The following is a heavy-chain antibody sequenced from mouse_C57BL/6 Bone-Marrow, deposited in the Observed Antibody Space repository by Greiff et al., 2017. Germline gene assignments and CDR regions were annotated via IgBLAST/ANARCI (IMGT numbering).Heavy chain of an antibody. Sequence: VQLQQSGAELVRPGSSVKLSCKASGYTFTSYWMDWVKQRPGQGLEWIGNIYPSDSETHYNQKFKDKATLTVDKASSTAYMQLSSLTSEDSAVYYCAGYYYGSGDPWFAYWGQGTLVTVSA. V-gene: IGHV1-61*01. D-gene: IGHD1-1*01. CDR1: GYTFTSYW. CDR2: IYPSDSET. J-gene: IGHJ3*01. CDR3: AGYYYGSGDPWFAY.